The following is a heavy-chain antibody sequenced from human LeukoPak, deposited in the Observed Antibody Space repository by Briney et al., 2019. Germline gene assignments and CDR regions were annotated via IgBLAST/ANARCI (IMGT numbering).Heavy chain of an antibody. CDR2: INHSGST. CDR1: GGSFSGYY. Sequence: SETLSLTCGVYGGSFSGYYWSWIRQPPGKGLEWIGEINHSGSTNYNPSLKSRVTISVDTSKNQFSLKLSSVTAADTAVYYCARARRGPLARYFDYWGQGTLVTVSS. V-gene: IGHV4-34*01. D-gene: IGHD2-15*01. CDR3: ARARRGPLARYFDY. J-gene: IGHJ4*02.